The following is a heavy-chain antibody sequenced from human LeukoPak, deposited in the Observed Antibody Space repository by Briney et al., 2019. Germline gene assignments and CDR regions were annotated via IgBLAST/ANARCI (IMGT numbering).Heavy chain of an antibody. D-gene: IGHD3-16*01. CDR3: ARESGGLGTYFDY. J-gene: IGHJ4*02. Sequence: PGGSLRLSCAVSGFTFSSYWMSWVRQAPGKGLEWVAIIKQDESEKYYVDSVKGRFTISRDNAKNSLFLQMNSLRAEDTAMYYCARESGGLGTYFDYWGQGTLVTVSS. V-gene: IGHV3-7*01. CDR2: IKQDESEK. CDR1: GFTFSSYW.